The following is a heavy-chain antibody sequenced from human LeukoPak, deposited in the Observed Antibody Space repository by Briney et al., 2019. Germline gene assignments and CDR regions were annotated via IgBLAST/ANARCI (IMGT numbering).Heavy chain of an antibody. V-gene: IGHV4-34*01. Sequence: SETLSLTCAVYGGSFSGYYWSWIRQPPGKGLEWIGEINHSGSTNYNPSLKSRVTISVDTSKNQFSLKLSSVTAADTAVYCCARGPMNLRKRGLLDYWGQGTLVTVSS. J-gene: IGHJ4*02. CDR1: GGSFSGYY. CDR3: ARGPMNLRKRGLLDY. D-gene: IGHD3-22*01. CDR2: INHSGST.